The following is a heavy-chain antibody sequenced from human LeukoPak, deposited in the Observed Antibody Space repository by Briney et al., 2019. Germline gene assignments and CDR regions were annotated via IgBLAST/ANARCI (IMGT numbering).Heavy chain of an antibody. CDR2: INPSGGST. V-gene: IGHV1-46*01. CDR1: GDSFTSYY. D-gene: IGHD4-11*01. CDR3: ARDKTTTVSPRVIDY. J-gene: IGHJ4*02. Sequence: ASVKVSCKASGDSFTSYYMHWVRQAPGQGLEWMGIINPSGGSTSYAQKFQGRVTMTRDMSTSTVYMELSNLRSEDTAVYYCARDKTTTVSPRVIDYWGQGTLVTVSS.